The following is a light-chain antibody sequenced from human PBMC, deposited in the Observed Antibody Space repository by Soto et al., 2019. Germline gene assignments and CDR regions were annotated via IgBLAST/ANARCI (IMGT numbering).Light chain of an antibody. CDR2: DAS. V-gene: IGKV3-11*01. J-gene: IGKJ4*01. Sequence: EIVLTQSPATLSLSPGERATLSCRASQSVSSYLAWYQQKPGQAPRLLIYDASNRATGIPARFSGSGSGTDFTLTISSLEPEDFGVYYCQQRSNWATFGGGTKVEIK. CDR1: QSVSSY. CDR3: QQRSNWAT.